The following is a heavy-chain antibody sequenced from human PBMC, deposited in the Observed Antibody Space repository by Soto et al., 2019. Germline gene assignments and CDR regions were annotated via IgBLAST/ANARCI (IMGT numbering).Heavy chain of an antibody. CDR1: GGSITSGGYY. D-gene: IGHD2-15*01. Sequence: QVQLQESGPGLVKPSQTLSLTCTVSGGSITSGGYYWNWIRQHPGKGLEWIGYIYYSGSTYYNPSLKSRVTISAETSKNQFSLKLSSVTAADTAVYYCAREGGYCSGGGCYRTPHWGQGTLVTVSS. V-gene: IGHV4-31*03. CDR3: AREGGYCSGGGCYRTPH. CDR2: IYYSGST. J-gene: IGHJ4*02.